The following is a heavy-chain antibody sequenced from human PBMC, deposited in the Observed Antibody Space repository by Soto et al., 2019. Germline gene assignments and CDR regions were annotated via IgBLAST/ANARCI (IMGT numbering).Heavy chain of an antibody. Sequence: AGGSLRLSCAASGFTFSSYSMNWVRQAPGKGLEWVSSISSSSSYIYYADSVKGRFTISRDNAKNSLYLQMNSLRAEDTAVYYCARDEGYDILTGCDYWGQGTLVTVSS. D-gene: IGHD3-9*01. CDR2: ISSSSSYI. J-gene: IGHJ4*02. V-gene: IGHV3-21*01. CDR1: GFTFSSYS. CDR3: ARDEGYDILTGCDY.